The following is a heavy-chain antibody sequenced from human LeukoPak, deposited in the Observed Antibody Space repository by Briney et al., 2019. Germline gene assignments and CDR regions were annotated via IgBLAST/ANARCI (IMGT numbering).Heavy chain of an antibody. CDR1: GFTVSGNY. CDR3: AKAHPYDFWSGYPQNYFDY. CDR2: ISGSGGST. V-gene: IGHV3-23*01. D-gene: IGHD3-3*01. J-gene: IGHJ4*02. Sequence: GGSLRLSCAVSGFTVSGNYMSWVRQAPGKGLEWVSAISGSGGSTYYADSVKGRFTISRDNSKNTLYLQMNSLRAEDTAVYYCAKAHPYDFWSGYPQNYFDYWGQGTLVTVSS.